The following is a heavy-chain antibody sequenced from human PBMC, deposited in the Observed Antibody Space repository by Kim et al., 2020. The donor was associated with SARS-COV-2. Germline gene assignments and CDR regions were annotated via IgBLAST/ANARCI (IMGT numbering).Heavy chain of an antibody. CDR3: ARRIQLWLLRYYYYGIDV. CDR2: INHSGST. Sequence: SETLSLTCAVYGGSFSGYYWSWIRQPPGKGLEWIGEINHSGSTNYNPSLKSRVTISVDTSKNQFFLNLSSVTAAGTAVYYCARRIQLWLLRYYYYGIDVWGQGTTVTVSS. V-gene: IGHV4-34*01. CDR1: GGSFSGYY. D-gene: IGHD5-18*01. J-gene: IGHJ6*02.